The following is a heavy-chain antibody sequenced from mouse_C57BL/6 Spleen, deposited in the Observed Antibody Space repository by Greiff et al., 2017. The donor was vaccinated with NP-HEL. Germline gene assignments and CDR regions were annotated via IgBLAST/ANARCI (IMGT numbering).Heavy chain of an antibody. D-gene: IGHD1-1*01. CDR2: INPNNGGT. CDR1: GYTFTDYN. V-gene: IGHV1-22*01. J-gene: IGHJ2*01. CDR3: ARGGISYYGSRYFDY. Sequence: EVQLQQSGPELVKPGASVKMSCKASGYTFTDYNMHWVKQSHGKSLEWIGYINPNNGGTSYNQKFKGKATLTVNQSSSTAYMELRSLTSEDSAVYYCARGGISYYGSRYFDYWGQGTTLTVSS.